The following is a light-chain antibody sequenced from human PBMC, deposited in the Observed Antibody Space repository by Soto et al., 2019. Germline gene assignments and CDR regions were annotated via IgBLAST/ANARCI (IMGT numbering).Light chain of an antibody. Sequence: DIQMTQSPSSLSASVGDRVIITCRASQSIRKYLNWHQHKPGKVPTLLIYAASSLQSGVPSRFSGSGSGTEFTLTITSLQPEDFAPYYCQQSGDTPPWTFGQGTKVDIK. CDR1: QSIRKY. J-gene: IGKJ1*01. CDR2: AAS. CDR3: QQSGDTPPWT. V-gene: IGKV1-39*01.